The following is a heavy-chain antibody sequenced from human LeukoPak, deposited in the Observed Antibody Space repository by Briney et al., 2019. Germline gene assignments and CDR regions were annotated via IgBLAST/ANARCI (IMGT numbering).Heavy chain of an antibody. J-gene: IGHJ4*02. D-gene: IGHD6-19*01. CDR2: FDPEDGET. CDR1: GYTLTELS. CDR3: ATFRFTPDSGWYDVTPVVDY. V-gene: IGHV1-24*01. Sequence: ASVKVSCKVSGYTLTELSMHWVRQAPGKGLEWMGGFDPEDGETIYAQKFQGRVTMTEDTSTDTAYMELSSLRSEDTAVYYCATFRFTPDSGWYDVTPVVDYWGQGTLVTVSS.